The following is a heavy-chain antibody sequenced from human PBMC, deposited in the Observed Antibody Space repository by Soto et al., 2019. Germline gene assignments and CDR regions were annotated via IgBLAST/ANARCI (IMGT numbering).Heavy chain of an antibody. CDR3: ARGLWFGELAEERYYYYYGMDV. CDR1: GGTFSSYA. J-gene: IGHJ6*02. CDR2: IIPIFGTA. D-gene: IGHD3-10*01. V-gene: IGHV1-69*01. Sequence: QVQLVQSGAEVKKPGSSVKVSCKASGGTFSSYAISWVRQAPGQGLEWMGGIIPIFGTANYAQKFQGRVTITADESTSTAYMELSSLRSEDTAVYYCARGLWFGELAEERYYYYYGMDVWGQGTTVTVSS.